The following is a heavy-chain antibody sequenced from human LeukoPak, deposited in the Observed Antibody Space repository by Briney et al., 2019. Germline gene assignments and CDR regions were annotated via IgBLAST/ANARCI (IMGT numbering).Heavy chain of an antibody. CDR3: AEDGNYYDSSGYYVY. CDR1: GFTFSSYA. V-gene: IGHV3-23*01. Sequence: GASLRLSCAASGFTFSSYAMSWVRQAPGKGLEWVSAISGSGGSTYYADSVKGRFTISRDNSKNTLYLQMNSLRAEDTAVYYCAEDGNYYDSSGYYVYWGQGTLVTVSS. J-gene: IGHJ4*02. CDR2: ISGSGGST. D-gene: IGHD3-22*01.